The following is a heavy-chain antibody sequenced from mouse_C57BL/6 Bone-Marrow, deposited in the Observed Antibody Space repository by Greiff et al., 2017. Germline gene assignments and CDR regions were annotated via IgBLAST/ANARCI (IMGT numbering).Heavy chain of an antibody. V-gene: IGHV1-19*01. CDR2: INPYNGGT. D-gene: IGHD1-1*01. CDR1: GYTFTDYY. CDR3: ARIYYGSRGAY. J-gene: IGHJ3*01. Sequence: VQLKESGPVLVKPGASVKMSCKASGYTFTDYYMNWVKQSHGKSLEWIGVINPYNGGTSYNQKFKGKATLTVDKSSSTAYMELNSLTSEDSAVYYCARIYYGSRGAYWGQGTLVTVSA.